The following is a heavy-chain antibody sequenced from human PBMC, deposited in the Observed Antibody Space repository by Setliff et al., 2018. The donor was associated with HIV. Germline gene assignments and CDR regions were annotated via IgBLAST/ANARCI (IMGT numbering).Heavy chain of an antibody. CDR1: RFTFSSYS. J-gene: IGHJ4*02. CDR3: ARGGPDFWSGYIDY. V-gene: IGHV3-30*03. D-gene: IGHD3-3*01. CDR2: ISYDGNNM. Sequence: GGSLRLSCAASRFTFSSYSMNWVRQAPGKGLEWVAAISYDGNNMYYADSVKGRFPISRDNSKNTLYLQMNSLRAEDTAVYYCARGGPDFWSGYIDYWGQGTLVTVSS.